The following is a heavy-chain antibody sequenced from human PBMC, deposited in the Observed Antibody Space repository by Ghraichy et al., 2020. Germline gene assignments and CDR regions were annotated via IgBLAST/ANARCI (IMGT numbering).Heavy chain of an antibody. CDR1: GGSISSYY. V-gene: IGHV4-4*07. D-gene: IGHD1-26*01. CDR3: ARDFNAGGASRWAYYYYYGMDV. J-gene: IGHJ6*02. Sequence: SETLSLTCTVSGGSISSYYWSWIRQPAGKGLEWIGRIYTSGSTNYNPSLKSRVTMSVDTSKNQFSLKLSSVTAADTAVYYCARDFNAGGASRWAYYYYYGMDVWGQGTTVTVSS. CDR2: IYTSGST.